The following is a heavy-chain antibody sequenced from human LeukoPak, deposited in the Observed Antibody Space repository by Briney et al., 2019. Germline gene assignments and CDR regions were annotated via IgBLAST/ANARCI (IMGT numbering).Heavy chain of an antibody. CDR3: ARGPYYYDSSGYYLDAFDI. CDR1: GGSISTYY. Sequence: SETLSLTCTVSGGSISTYYWSWIRQPPGKGLEWIGCIYYSGSTNYNPSLKSRVTISVDTSKNQFSLKLSSVTAADTVVYYCARGPYYYDSSGYYLDAFDIWGQGTMVTVSS. J-gene: IGHJ3*02. D-gene: IGHD3-22*01. CDR2: IYYSGST. V-gene: IGHV4-59*01.